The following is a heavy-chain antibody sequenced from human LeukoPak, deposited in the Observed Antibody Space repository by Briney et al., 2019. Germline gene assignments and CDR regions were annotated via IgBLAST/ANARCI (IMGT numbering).Heavy chain of an antibody. J-gene: IGHJ4*02. Sequence: GGSLRLSCAASGFNFSSSYMSWVRQAPGKGLEWVANIKQDGKEKHYVDSVKGRFTISRDNAKRSLYLQMDSLRAEDTAVYYCARDPRGSEYSHFDSWGQGTQVTVSP. D-gene: IGHD3-10*01. CDR1: GFNFSSSY. CDR3: ARDPRGSEYSHFDS. CDR2: IKQDGKEK. V-gene: IGHV3-7*01.